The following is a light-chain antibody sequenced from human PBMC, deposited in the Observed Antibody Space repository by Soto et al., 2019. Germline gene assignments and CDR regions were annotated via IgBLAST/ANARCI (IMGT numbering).Light chain of an antibody. V-gene: IGLV2-14*01. CDR1: SSDVGGYHY. Sequence: QLVLTQPASVSGSPGQSITISCTGTSSDVGGYHYVSWYQHHPGKAPKLIIYEVNHRPSGVSNRFSGSKSGNTASLSISGLQSEDEANYYCSSHTSSSNNWVFGGGTKLTVL. CDR2: EVN. J-gene: IGLJ3*02. CDR3: SSHTSSSNNWV.